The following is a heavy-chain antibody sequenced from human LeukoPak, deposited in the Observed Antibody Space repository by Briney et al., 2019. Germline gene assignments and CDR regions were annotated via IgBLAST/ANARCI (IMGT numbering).Heavy chain of an antibody. CDR3: ARGPIVVVPAAISRESWFDP. CDR1: GYTFTGYY. V-gene: IGHV1-2*02. CDR2: INPNSGGT. J-gene: IGHJ5*02. D-gene: IGHD2-2*01. Sequence: GASVKVSCKASGYTFTGYYMHWVRQAPGQGLEWMGWINPNSGGTNYAQKFQGRVTMTRDTSIRTAYMELSRLRSDDTAVYYCARGPIVVVPAAISRESWFDPWGQGTLLTVSS.